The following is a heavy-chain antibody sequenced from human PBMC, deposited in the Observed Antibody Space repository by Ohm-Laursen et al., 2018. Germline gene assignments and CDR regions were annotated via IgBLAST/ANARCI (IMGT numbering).Heavy chain of an antibody. D-gene: IGHD3-10*01. CDR1: GFTFDDYA. CDR2: ISWNSGSI. J-gene: IGHJ3*02. V-gene: IGHV3-9*01. Sequence: SLRLSCAASGFTFDDYAMHWVRQAPGKGLEWVSGISWNSGSIGYADSVKGRFSISRGTAKNSMYLQMNSLRAEDTAVYYCASEIPSRGPQDAFDIWGQGTVVTVSS. CDR3: ASEIPSRGPQDAFDI.